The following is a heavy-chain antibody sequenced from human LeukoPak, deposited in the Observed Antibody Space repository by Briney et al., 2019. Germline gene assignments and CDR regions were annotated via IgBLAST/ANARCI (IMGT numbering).Heavy chain of an antibody. CDR3: ARVVTTVTLRGWFDP. CDR2: ISSSSSTI. Sequence: GGSLRLSCAASGFTFSSYSMNWVRQAPGKGLEWVSYISSSSSTIYYADSVKGRFTISRDNAKNSLYLQMNSLRAEDTAVYYCARVVTTVTLRGWFDPWGQGTLVTVSS. CDR1: GFTFSSYS. D-gene: IGHD4-17*01. J-gene: IGHJ5*02. V-gene: IGHV3-48*01.